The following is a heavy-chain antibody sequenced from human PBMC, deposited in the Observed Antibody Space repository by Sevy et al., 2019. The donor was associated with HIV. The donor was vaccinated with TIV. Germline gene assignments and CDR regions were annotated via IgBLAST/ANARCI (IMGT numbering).Heavy chain of an antibody. CDR3: AKESGSYYDFWSGHDAFAI. J-gene: IGHJ3*02. CDR1: GFNFSSYG. CDR2: ISYDGSIK. Sequence: GGSLRLSCAASGFNFSSYGMHWVRQAPGKGLEWVAVISYDGSIKYYAGSVKGRFTISRDNSKNTVYLQINRLRAEDTAVYYCAKESGSYYDFWSGHDAFAIWGQGTMVTVSS. D-gene: IGHD3-3*01. V-gene: IGHV3-30*18.